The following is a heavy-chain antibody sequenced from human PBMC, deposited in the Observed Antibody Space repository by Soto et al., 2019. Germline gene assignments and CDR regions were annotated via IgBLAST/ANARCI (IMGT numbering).Heavy chain of an antibody. CDR3: AKTGSGSYYNNLDPWFDP. J-gene: IGHJ5*02. CDR2: ISGSGGST. CDR1: GFTFSSYA. Sequence: GGSLRLSCATSGFTFSSYAMSWVRQAPGKGLEWVSAISGSGGSTYYADSVKGRFTISRDNSKNTLYLQMNSLRAEDTAVYYCAKTGSGSYYNNLDPWFDPWRQGTLVTVSS. V-gene: IGHV3-23*01. D-gene: IGHD3-10*01.